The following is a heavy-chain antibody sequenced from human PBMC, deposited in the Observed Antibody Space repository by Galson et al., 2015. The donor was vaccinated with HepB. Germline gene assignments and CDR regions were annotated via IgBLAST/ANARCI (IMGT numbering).Heavy chain of an antibody. Sequence: SETLSLTCPVSGASMTTTYWGWIRQPPGKGPEWIAYIHYSGSTNYNPSLKSRATISVDTSKNQFSLRLNSVTAADTAVYYCVGDSRNTWYYRWGQGTLVTVSS. CDR3: VGDSRNTWYYR. CDR2: IHYSGST. J-gene: IGHJ5*02. CDR1: GASMTTTY. V-gene: IGHV4-59*01.